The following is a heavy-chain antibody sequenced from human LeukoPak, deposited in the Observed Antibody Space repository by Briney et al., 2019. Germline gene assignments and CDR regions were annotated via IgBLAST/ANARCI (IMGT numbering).Heavy chain of an antibody. CDR1: GHTFTGYF. CDR2: INPNSGGT. Sequence: ASVKVSCKASGHTFTGYFIHWVRQAPGQGLEWMGWINPNSGGTNSAQKFQARITMTRDTSISTAYMELNSLRSDDSAVYYCAMASNANDYGARGAFDIWGQGTMVTVSS. V-gene: IGHV1-2*02. CDR3: AMASNANDYGARGAFDI. J-gene: IGHJ3*02. D-gene: IGHD4-17*01.